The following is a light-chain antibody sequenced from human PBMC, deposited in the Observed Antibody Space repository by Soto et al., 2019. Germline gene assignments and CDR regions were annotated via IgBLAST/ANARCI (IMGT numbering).Light chain of an antibody. Sequence: EIVLTQSPATQSLSPGERATLSCRASQSISSYLAWYQQKPGQAPRLLIYDASNRSTGIPARFSGSGSGTDFTLTISSLEPEDFAVYYCQQRSNWPPWTFGRGTKVDIK. J-gene: IGKJ1*01. CDR2: DAS. CDR3: QQRSNWPPWT. V-gene: IGKV3-11*01. CDR1: QSISSY.